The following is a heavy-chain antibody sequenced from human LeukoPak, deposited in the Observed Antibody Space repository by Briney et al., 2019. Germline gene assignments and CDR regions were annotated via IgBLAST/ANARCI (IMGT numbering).Heavy chain of an antibody. D-gene: IGHD2-15*01. Sequence: SGGSLRLSCAASGFTFTGYEMHWVRQAPGKGLEWVSYISSTGNTIYYADSVKGRFTISRDNAKNSLYLQMNSLRAEDTAIYYCASRLLTDAFDIWGQGTMVTVSS. CDR3: ASRLLTDAFDI. CDR2: ISSTGNTI. J-gene: IGHJ3*02. CDR1: GFTFTGYE. V-gene: IGHV3-48*03.